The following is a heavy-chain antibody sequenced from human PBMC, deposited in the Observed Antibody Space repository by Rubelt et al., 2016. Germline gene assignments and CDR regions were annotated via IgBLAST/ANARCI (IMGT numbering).Heavy chain of an antibody. CDR2: IRSRANNFAT. CDR1: GFTFSGSA. D-gene: IGHD3-22*01. CDR3: CRLDYVDSSGYVSH. Sequence: DVQLVESGGGLVQPGGSLKLSCAASGFTFSGSAMHWVRQASGKGLEWVGRIRSRANNFATAYAASGKGRFNISRDDSKKTANLQMKSLQTEDTALYYCCRLDYVDSSGYVSHWGQGTLVTVSS. J-gene: IGHJ4*02. V-gene: IGHV3-73*02.